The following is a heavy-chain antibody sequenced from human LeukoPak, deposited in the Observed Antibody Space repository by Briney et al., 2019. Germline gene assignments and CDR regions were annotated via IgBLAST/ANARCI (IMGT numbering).Heavy chain of an antibody. CDR2: TYSDGST. Sequence: GESLRLSCAPSGFTVSNNYMSWVRQAPGKGLEWVSITYSDGSTYYADSVKGRFTISRDNSKDTLYLQMNSLRAEDTAVYYCARGWNIAGDYWGQGTLVTVSS. CDR3: ARGWNIAGDY. J-gene: IGHJ4*02. V-gene: IGHV3-53*01. D-gene: IGHD1/OR15-1a*01. CDR1: GFTVSNNY.